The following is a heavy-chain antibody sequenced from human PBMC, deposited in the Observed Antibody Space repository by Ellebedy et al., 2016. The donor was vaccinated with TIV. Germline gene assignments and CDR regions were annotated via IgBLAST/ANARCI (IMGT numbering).Heavy chain of an antibody. CDR1: GVTVNSNH. Sequence: PGGSLRLSCAVTGVTVNSNHMSWVRQAPGKGLEWVSVMYGDGGRYYEDSVKGRFTISRDTSKNTLYLQMNSLRAEDTAVYYCARQATNTWYLDYWGQGSLVTVSS. J-gene: IGHJ4*02. D-gene: IGHD2-8*01. CDR3: ARQATNTWYLDY. V-gene: IGHV3-53*01. CDR2: MYGDGGR.